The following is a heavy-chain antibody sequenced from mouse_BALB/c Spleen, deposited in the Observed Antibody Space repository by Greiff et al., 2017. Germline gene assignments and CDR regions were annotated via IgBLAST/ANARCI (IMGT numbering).Heavy chain of an antibody. Sequence: VQLQQSGAELVKPGASVKLSCTASGFNIKDSYMHWVKQRPEQGLEWIGRIDPANGNTKYDPKFQGKATITADTSSNTAYLQLSSLTSEDTAVYYCARNGYYDCVDAMDYWGQGTSVTVSS. D-gene: IGHD2-4*01. V-gene: IGHV14-3*02. CDR1: GFNIKDSY. J-gene: IGHJ4*01. CDR2: IDPANGNT. CDR3: ARNGYYDCVDAMDY.